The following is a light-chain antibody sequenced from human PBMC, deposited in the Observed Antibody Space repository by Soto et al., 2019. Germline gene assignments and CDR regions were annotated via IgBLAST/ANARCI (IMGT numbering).Light chain of an antibody. CDR1: SGHSSYA. J-gene: IGLJ2*01. CDR2: LNSDGSH. Sequence: QYVLTQSPSASASLGASVKLTCTLSSGHSSYAIAWHQQQPEKGPRYLMKLNSDGSHNKGDGIPDRFSGSSSGAERYLTISSLQSEDEADYYCQTWDTGIRVVFGGGTKLTVL. V-gene: IGLV4-69*01. CDR3: QTWDTGIRVV.